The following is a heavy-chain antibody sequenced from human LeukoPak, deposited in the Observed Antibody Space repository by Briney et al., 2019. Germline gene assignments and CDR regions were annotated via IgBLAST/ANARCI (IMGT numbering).Heavy chain of an antibody. D-gene: IGHD3-10*01. V-gene: IGHV4-34*01. CDR2: INHSGST. Sequence: SETLSLTCAVYGGSFSGYYWSWIRQPPGKGLEWIGEINHSGSTNYNPSLKSRVTISVDTSKNQFSLKLSSVTAADTAVYYCAKDKLSGSGSYYNDPFGYWGQGTLVTVSS. CDR1: GGSFSGYY. CDR3: AKDKLSGSGSYYNDPFGY. J-gene: IGHJ4*02.